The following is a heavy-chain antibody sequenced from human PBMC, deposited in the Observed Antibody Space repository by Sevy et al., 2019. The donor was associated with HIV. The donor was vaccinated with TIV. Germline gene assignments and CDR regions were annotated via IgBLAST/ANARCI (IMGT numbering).Heavy chain of an antibody. CDR1: GYTFTGYY. J-gene: IGHJ3*02. CDR2: INPNSGGT. Sequence: ASVKVSCKASGYTFTGYYMHWVRQAPGQGLEWMGWINPNSGGTNYAQKFQGWVTMTRDTSISTAYMELSRLRSDDTAVYYCARVGSYFGFDAFDIWGQGTMVTVSS. D-gene: IGHD1-26*01. V-gene: IGHV1-2*04. CDR3: ARVGSYFGFDAFDI.